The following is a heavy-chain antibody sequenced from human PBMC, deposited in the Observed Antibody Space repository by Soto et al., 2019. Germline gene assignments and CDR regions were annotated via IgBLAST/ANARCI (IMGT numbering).Heavy chain of an antibody. J-gene: IGHJ3*01. Sequence: PVGSLRLSCADSRFTFSTYPMTWIRQAPGKGLEWVSTISATGSNTYYADTAKGRFTISRDNSKNTLYLQMNGLRLEDTAIYYCANYRFAGSNPAGAFELWGQGTMVTVSS. D-gene: IGHD1-26*01. V-gene: IGHV3-23*01. CDR2: ISATGSNT. CDR3: ANYRFAGSNPAGAFEL. CDR1: RFTFSTYP.